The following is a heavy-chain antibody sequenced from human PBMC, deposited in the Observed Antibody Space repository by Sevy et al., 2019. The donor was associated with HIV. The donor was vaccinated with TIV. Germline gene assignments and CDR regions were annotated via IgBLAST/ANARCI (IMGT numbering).Heavy chain of an antibody. Sequence: SQTLSLTCAVYGGSFSGYYWSWIRQPPGKGLEWIGEINHSGSTSYNPSLKSRVTISVDTSKNQFSLKLSSVTAADTAVYYCARAYCSSTSCYYYYYYGMDVWGQGTTVTVSS. CDR2: INHSGST. CDR1: GGSFSGYY. J-gene: IGHJ6*02. V-gene: IGHV4-34*01. CDR3: ARAYCSSTSCYYYYYYGMDV. D-gene: IGHD2-2*01.